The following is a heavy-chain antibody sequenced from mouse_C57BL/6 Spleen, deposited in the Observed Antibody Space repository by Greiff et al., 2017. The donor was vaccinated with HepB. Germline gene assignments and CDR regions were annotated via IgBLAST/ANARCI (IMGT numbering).Heavy chain of an antibody. V-gene: IGHV6-6*01. CDR2: IRNKANNHAT. Sequence: EVKLQESGGGLVQPGGSMKLSCAASGFTFSDAWMDWVRQSPEKGLEWVAEIRNKANNHATYYAESVKGRFTISRDDSKSSVYLQMNSLRAEDTGIYYCTRVVAFHWYFDVWGTGTTVTVSS. CDR1: GFTFSDAW. CDR3: TRVVAFHWYFDV. J-gene: IGHJ1*03. D-gene: IGHD1-1*01.